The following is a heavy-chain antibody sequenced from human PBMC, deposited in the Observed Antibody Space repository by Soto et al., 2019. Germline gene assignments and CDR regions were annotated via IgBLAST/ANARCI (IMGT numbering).Heavy chain of an antibody. D-gene: IGHD1-1*01. J-gene: IGHJ6*02. V-gene: IGHV6-1*01. Sequence: SQTLSLTCAISGDSVSSNSAAWNWIRQSPSRGLEWLGRTYYRSKWYNDYAVSVKSRITINPDTSKNQFSLQLTSVTPEDTAVYYCARVSSRRASTTGTTRHVYYYYGMDVWGQGTTVTVSS. CDR2: TYYRSKWYN. CDR1: GDSVSSNSAA. CDR3: ARVSSRRASTTGTTRHVYYYYGMDV.